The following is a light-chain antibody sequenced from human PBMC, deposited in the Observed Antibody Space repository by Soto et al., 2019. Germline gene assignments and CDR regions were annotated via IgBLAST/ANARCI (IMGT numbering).Light chain of an antibody. V-gene: IGKV3-20*01. Sequence: VLTQSPGTLSLSPGERATLSCRSSQSVTKHYFAWYQQKPGQAPRPLIFGSSDRATGIPDRFSGSRSGTDFTLAIRRLEPEDFAVYYCQQYGSSPPYTFGQGTKLEIK. J-gene: IGKJ2*01. CDR2: GSS. CDR1: QSVTKHY. CDR3: QQYGSSPPYT.